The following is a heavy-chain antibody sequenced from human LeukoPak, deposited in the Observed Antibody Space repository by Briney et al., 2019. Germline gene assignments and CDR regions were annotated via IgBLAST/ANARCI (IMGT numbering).Heavy chain of an antibody. D-gene: IGHD6-13*01. V-gene: IGHV1-8*01. CDR1: GYTFTSYD. Sequence: GASVKVSCKASGYTFTSYDIIWVRQATGQGLEWMGWMNPNSGNTGYAQKFQGRVTMTRNTSISTAYMELSSLRSEDTAVYYCARWVQGYIAAAGRGLAGDYYYGMDVWGQGTTVTVSS. CDR3: ARWVQGYIAAAGRGLAGDYYYGMDV. J-gene: IGHJ6*02. CDR2: MNPNSGNT.